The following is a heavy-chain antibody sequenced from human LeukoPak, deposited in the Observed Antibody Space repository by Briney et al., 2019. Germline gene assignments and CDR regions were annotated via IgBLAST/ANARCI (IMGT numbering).Heavy chain of an antibody. Sequence: ASVKVSCKSSGYTFTDYYMHWVRQAPGQGPEWMGWINPNSGRTSYAPKFQGRVTMTRDTSTSTVYMELSSLRSEDTAVYYCARDSGYSWFDPWGQGTLVTVSS. CDR1: GYTFTDYY. D-gene: IGHD3-10*01. V-gene: IGHV1-2*02. J-gene: IGHJ5*02. CDR3: ARDSGYSWFDP. CDR2: INPNSGRT.